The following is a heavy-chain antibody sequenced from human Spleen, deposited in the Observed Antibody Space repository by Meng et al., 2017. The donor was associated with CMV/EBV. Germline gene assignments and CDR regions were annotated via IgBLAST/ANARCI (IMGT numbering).Heavy chain of an antibody. CDR3: VKWRAVVAPDLITDDAFDF. CDR2: ISGSGVNT. J-gene: IGHJ3*01. CDR1: FRGYA. V-gene: IGHV3-23*01. Sequence: FRGYAMGWVRQTPGKGLEWVAGISGSGVNTYYADSVKGRFTISRDESKNTLYLQMNSLRAEDTAVFYCVKWRAVVAPDLITDDAFDFWGQGTMVTVSS. D-gene: IGHD2-2*01.